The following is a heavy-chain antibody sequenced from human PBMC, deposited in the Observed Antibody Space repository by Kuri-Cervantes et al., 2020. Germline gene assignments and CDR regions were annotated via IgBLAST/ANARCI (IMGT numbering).Heavy chain of an antibody. V-gene: IGHV3-33*01. J-gene: IGHJ3*02. CDR1: GFTFGSYG. D-gene: IGHD4-23*01. Sequence: LSLTCAASGFTFGSYGMHWVRQAPGKGLEGVAVIWYDGSNKYYADSVKGRFTISRDNSKNTLYLQMNSLRAEDTAVYYCAREGGGYGGSDDAFDIWGQGTMVTVSS. CDR3: AREGGGYGGSDDAFDI. CDR2: IWYDGSNK.